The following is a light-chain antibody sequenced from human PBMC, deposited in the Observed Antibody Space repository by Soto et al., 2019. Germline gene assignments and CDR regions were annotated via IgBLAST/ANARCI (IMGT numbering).Light chain of an antibody. CDR3: GSYTTSSNYV. V-gene: IGLV2-14*01. CDR1: SSDIDAYNY. Sequence: QSSLAQPPSVSFSPGQSITISCTGTSSDIDAYNYVSLYQQHPGKAPKLMIYDVSNRPSGISNRFSGSKSGNTASLTISGLQAEDEADYYCGSYTTSSNYVFGTGTKVTVL. CDR2: DVS. J-gene: IGLJ1*01.